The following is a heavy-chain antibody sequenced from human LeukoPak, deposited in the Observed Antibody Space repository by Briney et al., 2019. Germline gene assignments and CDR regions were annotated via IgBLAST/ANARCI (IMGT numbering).Heavy chain of an antibody. V-gene: IGHV3-23*01. Sequence: GGSLRLSCAASGFTFSSYAMSWVRQAPGKGLEWVSAISGSGGSTYYADSVKGRFTISRDNSKNTLYLQMNSLRAEDTAVYYCAKRKSGGVYSIAGGMDVWGQGTTVTVSS. CDR3: AKRKSGGVYSIAGGMDV. J-gene: IGHJ6*02. D-gene: IGHD3-3*01. CDR2: ISGSGGST. CDR1: GFTFSSYA.